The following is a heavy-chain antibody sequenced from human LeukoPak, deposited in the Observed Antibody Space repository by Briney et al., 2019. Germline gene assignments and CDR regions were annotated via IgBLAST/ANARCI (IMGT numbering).Heavy chain of an antibody. D-gene: IGHD5-12*01. V-gene: IGHV4-59*01. CDR2: IYYSGTT. Sequence: SETLSLTCTVSGGSISNYYWSWIRQPPGKGLEWIGYIYYSGTTNYSPSLKSRVTISVDTSKNQFSLKLSSVTAADTAVYYCARGPLDSGYTYFDYWGQGTLVSAAS. J-gene: IGHJ4*02. CDR1: GGSISNYY. CDR3: ARGPLDSGYTYFDY.